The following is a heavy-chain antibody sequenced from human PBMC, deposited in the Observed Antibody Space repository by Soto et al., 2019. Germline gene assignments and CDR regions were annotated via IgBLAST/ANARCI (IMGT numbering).Heavy chain of an antibody. Sequence: SETLSLTCTVSGGSISTGGYYWNWIRQHPGKGLEWIGYFYYSGSTYYNPSLKSRVTISVNTSKNQFSLKLSSVTAADTAVYYCARDVVALDYWGQGTLVTVSS. J-gene: IGHJ4*02. CDR1: GGSISTGGYY. D-gene: IGHD2-2*01. CDR2: FYYSGST. V-gene: IGHV4-31*03. CDR3: ARDVVALDY.